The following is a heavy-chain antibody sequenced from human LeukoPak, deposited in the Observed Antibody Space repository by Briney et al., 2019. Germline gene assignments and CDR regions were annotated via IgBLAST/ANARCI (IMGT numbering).Heavy chain of an antibody. CDR3: ARQDIVVVPAAAGMDV. V-gene: IGHV3-30*04. Sequence: PGGSLRLSCAASGFTFSSYAMHWVRQAPGKGLEWVAVISYDGSNKHYADSVKGRFTISRDNSKNTLYLQMNSLRAEDTAVYYCARQDIVVVPAAAGMDVWGQGTTVPVSS. J-gene: IGHJ6*02. CDR1: GFTFSSYA. D-gene: IGHD2-2*01. CDR2: ISYDGSNK.